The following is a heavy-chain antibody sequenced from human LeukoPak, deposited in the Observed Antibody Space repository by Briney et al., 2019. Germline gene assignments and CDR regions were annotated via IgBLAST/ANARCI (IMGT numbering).Heavy chain of an antibody. Sequence: ASVKVSCKASGYTLTSNYMHWVRQAPGQGLEWMGMINPNDDSATYAQKFQGRVTMTRDTSTSAVYMELSSLKFEDTAVYYCARGYDTSTGTLDYWGQGTLVTVTS. D-gene: IGHD3-9*01. CDR1: GYTLTSNY. V-gene: IGHV1-46*01. J-gene: IGHJ4*02. CDR2: INPNDDSA. CDR3: ARGYDTSTGTLDY.